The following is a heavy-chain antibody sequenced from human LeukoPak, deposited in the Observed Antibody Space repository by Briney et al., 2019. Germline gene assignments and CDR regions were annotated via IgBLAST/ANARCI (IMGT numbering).Heavy chain of an antibody. Sequence: PGGSLRLSCAASGFTFSSYAMSWVRQAPGKGLEWVSAISGSGGSTYYADSVKGRLTISRDNSKNTLYLQMNSLGPEDTAVYYCVKDRVTEAYGMEVWGQGTTVTVSS. CDR2: ISGSGGST. CDR3: VKDRVTEAYGMEV. J-gene: IGHJ6*02. CDR1: GFTFSSYA. D-gene: IGHD1-14*01. V-gene: IGHV3-23*01.